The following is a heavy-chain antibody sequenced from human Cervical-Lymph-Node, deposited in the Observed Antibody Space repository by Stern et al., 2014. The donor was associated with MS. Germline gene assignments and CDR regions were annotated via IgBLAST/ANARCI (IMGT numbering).Heavy chain of an antibody. D-gene: IGHD3-22*01. J-gene: IGHJ6*02. CDR3: AGGGGGRISMTTAVLYGLDV. V-gene: IGHV1-69*01. CDR2: IIPVFGKA. CDR1: GGIFSSHA. Sequence: VQLLESGAEVKKPGSSVKVSCKASGGIFSSHATSWVRQAPGQGLERMGGIIPVFGKADYDRNFQGRITITADESTSTVYMDLSSLKSEDTAVYYCAGGGGGRISMTTAVLYGLDVWGQGTTVTVS.